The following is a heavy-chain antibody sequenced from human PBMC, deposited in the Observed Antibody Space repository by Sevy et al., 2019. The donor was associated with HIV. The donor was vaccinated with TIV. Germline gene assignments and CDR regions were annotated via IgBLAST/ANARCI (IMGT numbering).Heavy chain of an antibody. CDR3: ARGTPAFCTGGVCFNWFDP. V-gene: IGHV3-30*02. J-gene: IGHJ5*02. D-gene: IGHD2-8*02. CDR2: IRYDGSNK. Sequence: GGSLRLSCAASRFSFNGYGMHWVRQAPGKGLEWVAFIRYDGSNKYYADSVKGRFTISRDDSKNTLYLPMNSLRAEDTALYYCARGTPAFCTGGVCFNWFDPWGQGTLVTVSS. CDR1: RFSFNGYG.